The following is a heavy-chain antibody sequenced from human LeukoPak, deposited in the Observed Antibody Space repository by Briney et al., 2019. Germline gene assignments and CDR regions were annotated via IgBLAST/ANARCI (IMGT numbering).Heavy chain of an antibody. CDR2: ISYDGSNK. V-gene: IGHV3-30*18. Sequence: PGGSLRLSCAASGFTFSSYGMHWVRQAPGKGLEWVAVISYDGSNKYYADPVKGRFTISRDNSKNTLYLQMNSLRAEDTAVYYCAKDHDSSWFDPWGQGTLVTVSS. CDR3: AKDHDSSWFDP. CDR1: GFTFSSYG. D-gene: IGHD3-22*01. J-gene: IGHJ5*02.